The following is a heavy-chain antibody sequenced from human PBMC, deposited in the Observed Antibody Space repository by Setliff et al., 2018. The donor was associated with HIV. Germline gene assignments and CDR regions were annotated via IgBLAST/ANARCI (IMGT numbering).Heavy chain of an antibody. J-gene: IGHJ4*02. CDR3: ASGSGYCNKGDCYIGVHRTPDKYYFDS. V-gene: IGHV1-69*05. D-gene: IGHD2-8*01. CDR2: INPLFGTT. Sequence: GASVKVSCKASGDTFSNYAITWVRQAPGQGLEWMGGINPLFGTTNYAHNFQGRLTITTDQIMSTAYMEWTSLRAEDTAVYYCASGSGYCNKGDCYIGVHRTPDKYYFDSWGQGTLVTVSS. CDR1: GDTFSNYA.